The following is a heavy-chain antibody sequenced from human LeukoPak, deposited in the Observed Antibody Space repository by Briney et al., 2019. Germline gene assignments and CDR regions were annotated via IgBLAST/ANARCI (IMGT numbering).Heavy chain of an antibody. CDR2: ISGDGGRL. J-gene: IGHJ4*02. Sequence: GGSLRLSCAASGFTFSSYAMSWVRQAPGKGLEWISVISGDGGRLSYADSVKGRFTISRDSSKHSLYLQMNSLRTEDTALYYCAKDSADGGYFDYWGQGTLVTVSS. V-gene: IGHV3-43*02. D-gene: IGHD3-10*01. CDR1: GFTFSSYA. CDR3: AKDSADGGYFDY.